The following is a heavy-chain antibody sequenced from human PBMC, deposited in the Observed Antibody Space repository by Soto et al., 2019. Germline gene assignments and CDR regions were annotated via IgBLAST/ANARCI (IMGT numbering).Heavy chain of an antibody. CDR3: ARGLRFGQNYYYYYGMDV. CDR1: GYTFTSYD. D-gene: IGHD3-10*01. Sequence: ASVKVSCKASGYTFTSYDINWVRQATGQGLEWVGWMNPNSGNTGYAQKFQGRVTMTRNTSISTAYMELSSLRSEDTAVYYCARGLRFGQNYYYYYGMDVWGQGTTVTVSS. CDR2: MNPNSGNT. V-gene: IGHV1-8*01. J-gene: IGHJ6*02.